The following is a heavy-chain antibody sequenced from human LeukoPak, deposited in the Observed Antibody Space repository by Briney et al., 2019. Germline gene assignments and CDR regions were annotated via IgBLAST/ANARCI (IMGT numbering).Heavy chain of an antibody. CDR1: GYTFTGYF. Sequence: ASVKVSCKASGYTFTGYFMHWVRQAPGQGLEWMGWINPSGGSTSYAQKFQGRVTMTRDTSTSTVYMELSSLRSEDTAVYYCARDPPEYSSGPQRDYWGQGTLVTVSS. J-gene: IGHJ4*02. V-gene: IGHV1-46*01. CDR2: INPSGGST. CDR3: ARDPPEYSSGPQRDY. D-gene: IGHD6-19*01.